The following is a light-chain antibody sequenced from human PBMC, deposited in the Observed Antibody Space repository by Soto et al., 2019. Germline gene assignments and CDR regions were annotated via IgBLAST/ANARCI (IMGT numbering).Light chain of an antibody. CDR3: CSYAGSYTDV. CDR2: DVT. V-gene: IGLV2-11*01. Sequence: QSALTQPRSVSGSPGQSVTISCTGTSSDVGDYIYVSWYQHHPGKAPKLMIYDVTKRPSGVPDRFSGSKSGNTASLTISGLQAEDEADYYCCSYAGSYTDVFGTGTKLTVL. CDR1: SSDVGDYIY. J-gene: IGLJ1*01.